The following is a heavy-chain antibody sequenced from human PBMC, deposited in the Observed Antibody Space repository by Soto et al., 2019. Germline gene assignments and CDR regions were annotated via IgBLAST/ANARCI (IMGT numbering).Heavy chain of an antibody. CDR3: ARSTAVAGPIDC. CDR1: GFTFSSYA. D-gene: IGHD6-19*01. V-gene: IGHV3-30-3*01. CDR2: ISYDGSNK. J-gene: IGHJ4*02. Sequence: PVGSLRLSCAASGFTFSSYAMHWVRQAPGKGLEWVAVISYDGSNKYYADSVKGRFTISRDNSKNTLYLQMNSLRTEDTAVHYCARSTAVAGPIDCWGQGTLVTVSS.